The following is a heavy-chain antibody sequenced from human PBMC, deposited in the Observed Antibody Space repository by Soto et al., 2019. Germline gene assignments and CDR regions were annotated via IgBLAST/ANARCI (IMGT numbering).Heavy chain of an antibody. V-gene: IGHV1-69*01. Sequence: QVQLVQSGAEVKKPGSSVKVSCKASGDTFSSYAISWVRQAPGQGIEWMGGIIPFFGTANYAQKFQGRVTITADESTSTAYMDLSSLRSEDTAVYYCARGVVPAANEVYCFDYWGQGTLVTVSS. J-gene: IGHJ4*02. D-gene: IGHD2-2*01. CDR2: IIPFFGTA. CDR1: GDTFSSYA. CDR3: ARGVVPAANEVYCFDY.